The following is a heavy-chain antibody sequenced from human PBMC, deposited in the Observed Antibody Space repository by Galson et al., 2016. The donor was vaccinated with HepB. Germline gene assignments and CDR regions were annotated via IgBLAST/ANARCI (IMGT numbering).Heavy chain of an antibody. CDR2: ISSSTYT. J-gene: IGHJ6*02. D-gene: IGHD3-10*01. V-gene: IGHV3-11*03. Sequence: SLRLSCAASGFTFSDYYMSWIRQAPGKGLEWVSYISSSTYTNYADSVKGRFTISRDIAKSSLYLQMNSLRVEDTAVYYCASGEEGMDVWGQGTTVTVSS. CDR1: GFTFSDYY. CDR3: ASGEEGMDV.